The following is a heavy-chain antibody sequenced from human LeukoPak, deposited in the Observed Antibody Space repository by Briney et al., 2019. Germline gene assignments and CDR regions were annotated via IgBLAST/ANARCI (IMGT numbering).Heavy chain of an antibody. CDR1: GGTFSSYA. V-gene: IGHV1-46*01. CDR3: AVPSATMVRGVIGRAFDI. J-gene: IGHJ3*02. D-gene: IGHD3-10*01. Sequence: ASVKVSCKASGGTFSSYAISWVRQAPGQGLEWMGIINPSGGSTSYAQKFQGRVTMTRDTSTSTVYMELSSLRSEDTAVYYCAVPSATMVRGVIGRAFDIWGQGTMVTVSS. CDR2: INPSGGST.